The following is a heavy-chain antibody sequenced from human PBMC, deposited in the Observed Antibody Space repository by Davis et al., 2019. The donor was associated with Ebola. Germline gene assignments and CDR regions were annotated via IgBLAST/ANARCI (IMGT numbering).Heavy chain of an antibody. CDR3: ARDGRSSSTWVAQAPLYVLDS. V-gene: IGHV1-18*01. CDR2: ISAYTGDT. Sequence: ASVKVSCKASGYIFTNYGVSWVRQAPGRGLEWLGWISAYTGDTDHAQSLQGSLTLTTDASTSTASLQLSSLTSDDTAVYFCARDGRSSSTWVAQAPLYVLDSWGQGTLVTVAS. D-gene: IGHD3-10*02. CDR1: GYIFTNYG. J-gene: IGHJ4*02.